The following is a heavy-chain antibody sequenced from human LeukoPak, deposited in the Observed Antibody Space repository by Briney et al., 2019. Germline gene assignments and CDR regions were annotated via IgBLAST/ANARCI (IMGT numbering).Heavy chain of an antibody. V-gene: IGHV3-7*01. CDR1: GFTFSSYW. CDR3: AGMGATTEPAFDY. CDR2: IKQDGSEK. J-gene: IGHJ4*02. Sequence: GGSLRLSCAASGFTFSSYWMSWVRQAPGKGLEWVANIKQDGSEKYYVDSVKGRFTISRDNAKNSLYLQMNSLRAEDTAVYYCAGMGATTEPAFDYWGQGTLVTVSS. D-gene: IGHD1-26*01.